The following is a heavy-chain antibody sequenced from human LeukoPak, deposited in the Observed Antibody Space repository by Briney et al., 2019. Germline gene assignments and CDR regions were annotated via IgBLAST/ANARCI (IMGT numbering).Heavy chain of an antibody. CDR1: GFTFSSYS. V-gene: IGHV3-21*01. D-gene: IGHD1-1*01. J-gene: IGHJ4*02. CDR3: AREVWNASLYFDY. CDR2: ISSSSSYI. Sequence: PGGSLRLSCAASGFTFSSYSMNWVRRAPGKGLEWVSSISSSSSYIYYADSVKGRFTISRDNAKNSLYLQMNSLRAEDTAVYYCAREVWNASLYFDYWGQGTLVTVSS.